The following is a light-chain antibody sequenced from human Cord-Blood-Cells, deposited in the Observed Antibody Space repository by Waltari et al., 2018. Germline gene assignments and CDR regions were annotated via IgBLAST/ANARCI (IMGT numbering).Light chain of an antibody. J-gene: IGLJ1*01. CDR1: SRDVGSYNL. CDR2: EVS. CDR3: CSYAGSSTFAYV. V-gene: IGLV2-23*02. Sequence: QSALTQPASVSGSPGQSITNSCTGTSRDVGSYNLFSWYQQQPGKAPKLMRYEVSKRPSGVSNRFSGSKSGNTASLTISGLQAEDEADYYCCSYAGSSTFAYVFGTGTKVTVL.